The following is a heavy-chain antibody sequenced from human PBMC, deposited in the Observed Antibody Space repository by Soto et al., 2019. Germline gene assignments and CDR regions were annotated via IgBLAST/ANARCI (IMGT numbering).Heavy chain of an antibody. D-gene: IGHD2-2*01. CDR1: GGSFSGYY. V-gene: IGHV4-34*01. CDR3: ARGRNCSSTSCYSFSP. Sequence: QVQLQQWGAGLLKPSETLSLTCAVYGGSFSGYYWSWIRQPPGKGLEWIGEINHSGRTTYNPSLKRLLTISVDTSKNQFSLKLSSVTAADTAVYYCARGRNCSSTSCYSFSPWGKGTLVTVSS. J-gene: IGHJ5*02. CDR2: INHSGRT.